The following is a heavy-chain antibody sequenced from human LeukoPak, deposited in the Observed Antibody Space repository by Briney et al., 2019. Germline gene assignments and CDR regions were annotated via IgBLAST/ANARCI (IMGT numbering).Heavy chain of an antibody. D-gene: IGHD2-15*01. CDR3: ARVGLGYCSGGSCYYYYYYMDV. Sequence: SETLSLTCTVSGGSISSGSYYWSWIRQPPGKGLEWIGYIYYSGSTNYNPSLKSRVTISVDTSKNQFSLKLSSVTAADTAVYYCARVGLGYCSGGSCYYYYYYMDVWGKGTTVTVSS. V-gene: IGHV4-61*01. J-gene: IGHJ6*03. CDR2: IYYSGST. CDR1: GGSISSGSYY.